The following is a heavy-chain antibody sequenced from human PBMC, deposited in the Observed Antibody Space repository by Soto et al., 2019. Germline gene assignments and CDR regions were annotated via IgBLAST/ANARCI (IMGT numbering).Heavy chain of an antibody. CDR1: VFTGSSYS. D-gene: IGHD3-10*01. V-gene: IGHV3-21*01. Sequence: GSLRLSCAASVFTGSSYSMNWVRQAPGKGLEWVSSISSSSSYIYYADSVKGRFTISRDNAKNSLYLQMNSLRAEDTAVYYCARVVGSGSYPWGQGTLVTVSS. J-gene: IGHJ5*02. CDR3: ARVVGSGSYP. CDR2: ISSSSSYI.